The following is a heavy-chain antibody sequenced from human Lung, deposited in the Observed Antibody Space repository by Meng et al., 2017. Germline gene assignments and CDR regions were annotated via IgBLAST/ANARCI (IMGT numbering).Heavy chain of an antibody. CDR3: AKEAAMAS. V-gene: IGHV3-23*01. CDR2: ISSTGDST. CDR1: GFTFTAFS. J-gene: IGHJ5*02. D-gene: IGHD5-18*01. Sequence: GSGGGLVQPGGSLRLSCAASGFTFTAFSMTWVRQAPGKGLEWVSTISSTGDSTFYPDSVKGRFIVSRDNSKNTLYLQMNSLRAEDTAIYYCAKEAAMASWGQGTLVTVSS.